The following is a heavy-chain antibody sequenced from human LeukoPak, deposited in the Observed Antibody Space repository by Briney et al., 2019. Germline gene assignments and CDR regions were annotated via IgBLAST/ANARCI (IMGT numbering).Heavy chain of an antibody. CDR2: IYYSGTT. D-gene: IGHD6-19*01. Sequence: PSETLSLTCTLSGGSITNYYWSWIRQPPGKGLEWIGYIYYSGTTNYNPSLTSRVTISVDTSKNQFSLKLSSVTAADTAVYYCARHFPRSGWDFWGQGTLVTVSS. J-gene: IGHJ4*02. CDR1: GGSITNYY. CDR3: ARHFPRSGWDF. V-gene: IGHV4-59*08.